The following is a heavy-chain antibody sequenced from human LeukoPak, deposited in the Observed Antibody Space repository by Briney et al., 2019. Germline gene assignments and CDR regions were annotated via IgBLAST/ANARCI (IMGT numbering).Heavy chain of an antibody. CDR3: ARGGWGTATDY. J-gene: IGHJ4*02. V-gene: IGHV3-74*01. CDR1: GXTFSSYW. CDR2: VNNDGSST. Sequence: GGSLRLSCAASGXTFSSYWMHWVRQTPGKGLVWVSRVNNDGSSTTYADSVKGRFTISRDNAKNTIYLQMNSLRAEDTAVYYCARGGWGTATDYWGQGTLVTVSS. D-gene: IGHD1-1*01.